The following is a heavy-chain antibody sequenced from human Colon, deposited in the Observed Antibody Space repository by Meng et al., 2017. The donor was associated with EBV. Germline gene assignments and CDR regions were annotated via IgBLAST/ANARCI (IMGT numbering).Heavy chain of an antibody. V-gene: IGHV4-4*02. CDR2: IYHSGST. CDR1: AGSSISVDW. D-gene: IGHD5-18*01. Sequence: QVQLQGAGPGLVKPSETLSLPCAGSAGSSISVDWWTWVRQSPGKGLEWIGEIYHSGSTNYNPSLKSRVTISVDKSKNQFSLKLTSVTAADTAVYYCARGGYYSFDYWGQRTLVTVSS. J-gene: IGHJ4*02. CDR3: ARGGYYSFDY.